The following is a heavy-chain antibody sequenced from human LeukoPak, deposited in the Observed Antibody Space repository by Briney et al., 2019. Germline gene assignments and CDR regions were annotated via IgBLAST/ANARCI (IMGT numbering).Heavy chain of an antibody. CDR3: ATAKGGTFYWTFDY. Sequence: GESLKISCQGSGYSFTNYWIGWVRQMPGKGLEWMGIIYLLNSDTKYSPSFQGQVTISADKSISTAYLQWSSLQASGTAMYYCATAKGGTFYWTFDYWGQGTLVTISS. J-gene: IGHJ4*02. D-gene: IGHD1-1*01. V-gene: IGHV5-51*01. CDR1: GYSFTNYW. CDR2: IYLLNSDT.